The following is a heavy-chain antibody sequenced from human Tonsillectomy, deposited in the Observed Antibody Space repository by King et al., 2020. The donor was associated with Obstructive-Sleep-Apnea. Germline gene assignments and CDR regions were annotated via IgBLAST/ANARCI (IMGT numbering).Heavy chain of an antibody. J-gene: IGHJ3*02. CDR1: GGSISSGDYY. V-gene: IGHV4-30-4*01. Sequence: QLQESGPGLVKPSQTLSLTCTVSGGSISSGDYYWSWIRQPPGKGLEWIGYIYYSGSTYYNQSLKSRVTISVDTSKNQFSLKLSSVTAADTAVYYCARAPTTPYYYDSSGYYYDDAFDIWGQGTMVTVSS. CDR3: ARAPTTPYYYDSSGYYYDDAFDI. D-gene: IGHD3-22*01. CDR2: IYYSGST.